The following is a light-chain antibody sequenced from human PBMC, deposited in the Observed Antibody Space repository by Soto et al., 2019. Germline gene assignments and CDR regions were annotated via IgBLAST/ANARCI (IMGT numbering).Light chain of an antibody. CDR2: AAS. CDR1: QSISTY. CDR3: QQTYSTTPT. V-gene: IGKV1-39*01. Sequence: DIQMTQSPSSLSASVGDRVTITCLASQSISTYLNWYQQKAGLAPKLLIYAASSLQSGVPSRFSGSGSGTDFTLTISSLQPEAFATYYCQQTYSTTPTFGQGTKVDIK. J-gene: IGKJ1*01.